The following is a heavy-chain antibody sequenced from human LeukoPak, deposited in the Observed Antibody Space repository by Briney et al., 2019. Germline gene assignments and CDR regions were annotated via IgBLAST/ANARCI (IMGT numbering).Heavy chain of an antibody. D-gene: IGHD3-22*01. CDR2: ISYGGSNK. CDR3: AFMADSSGPRYYGMDV. Sequence: PGGSLRLSCAASGFTFSSYAMHWVRQAPGKGLEWVAVISYGGSNKYYADSVKGRFTISRDNSKNTLYLQMNSLRAEDTAVYYCAFMADSSGPRYYGMDVWGQGTTVTVSS. V-gene: IGHV3-30-3*01. CDR1: GFTFSSYA. J-gene: IGHJ6*02.